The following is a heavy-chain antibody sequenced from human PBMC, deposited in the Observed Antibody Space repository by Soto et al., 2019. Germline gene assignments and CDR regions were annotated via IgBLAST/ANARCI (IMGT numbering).Heavy chain of an antibody. Sequence: ASVKVSCKASGYTFTGYYMHWVRQAPGQGLEWMGWINPNSGGTNYAQKFQGRVTMTGDTSISTAYMELSRLRSDDTAVYYCAREGAYCGGDCYSIYYYYAMDVWGQGTTVTVSS. CDR1: GYTFTGYY. CDR3: AREGAYCGGDCYSIYYYYAMDV. J-gene: IGHJ6*02. V-gene: IGHV1-2*02. D-gene: IGHD2-21*02. CDR2: INPNSGGT.